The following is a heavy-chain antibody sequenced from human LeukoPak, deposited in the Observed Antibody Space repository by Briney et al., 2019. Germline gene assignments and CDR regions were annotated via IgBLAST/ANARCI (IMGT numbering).Heavy chain of an antibody. D-gene: IGHD6-13*01. CDR3: AKASTPRRFNSSSWSLGGY. CDR1: GFTFSYYD. V-gene: IGHV3-30*02. J-gene: IGHJ4*02. CDR2: IRYDGSNK. Sequence: PGGSLRLSCTASGFTFSYYDMNWVRQAPGKGLEWVAFIRYDGSNKYYADSVKGRFTISRDNSKNTLYLQMNSLRAGDTAVYYCAKASTPRRFNSSSWSLGGYWGQGTLVTVSS.